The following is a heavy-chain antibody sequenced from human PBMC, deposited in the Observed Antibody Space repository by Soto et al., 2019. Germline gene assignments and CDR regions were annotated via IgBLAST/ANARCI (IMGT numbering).Heavy chain of an antibody. CDR2: ISYDESYK. J-gene: IGHJ6*02. D-gene: IGHD3-3*02. CDR3: AKERNLQSISCYGMDV. CDR1: GVTFRSYG. V-gene: IGHV3-30*18. Sequence: PAGSLRLSCAASGVTFRSYGMHWVRQAPGKGLEWVAVISYDESYKYYADSVKGRFSISRDNSKNTLYVQMNSLRAEETAVYYCAKERNLQSISCYGMDVWGQGTTATVPS.